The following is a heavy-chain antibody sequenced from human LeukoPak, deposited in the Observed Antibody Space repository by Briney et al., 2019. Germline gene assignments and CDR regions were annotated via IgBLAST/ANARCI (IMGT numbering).Heavy chain of an antibody. CDR2: IWYDGSNK. CDR3: ARAPDAFDI. V-gene: IGHV3-33*01. CDR1: GFTFISYG. J-gene: IGHJ3*02. Sequence: GWSLRLSCAASGFTFISYGMHWVRQAPGKGLEWVAVIWYDGSNKYYADSVKGRFTISRDNSKNTLYLQMNSLRAEDTAVYYCARAPDAFDIWGQGTMVTVSS.